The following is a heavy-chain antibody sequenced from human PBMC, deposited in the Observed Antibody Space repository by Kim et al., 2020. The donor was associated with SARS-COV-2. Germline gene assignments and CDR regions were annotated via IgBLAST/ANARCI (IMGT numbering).Heavy chain of an antibody. D-gene: IGHD1-1*01. CDR3: ARSSGGTFDY. Sequence: GITNFADSVKGRFSIASDTPKNTVYLQLTNLRPEDTAVYYCARSSGGTFDYWGQGTLVTVSS. V-gene: IGHV3-53*01. CDR2: GIT. J-gene: IGHJ4*02.